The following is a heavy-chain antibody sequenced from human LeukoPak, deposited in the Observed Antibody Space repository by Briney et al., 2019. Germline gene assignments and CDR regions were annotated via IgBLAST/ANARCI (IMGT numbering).Heavy chain of an antibody. J-gene: IGHJ4*02. V-gene: IGHV1-2*06. CDR2: INPSTGGT. CDR3: ATLGEDKTDTPFDY. Sequence: ASVKVSCKTSGYTFIDYYVHWIRQAPGQGLEWMGRINPSTGGTDFAQKFQGKVSMTRDTSISTAYMELSRPGSDDTAVYYCATLGEDKTDTPFDYWGQGTLVTVSS. CDR1: GYTFIDYY. D-gene: IGHD3-16*01.